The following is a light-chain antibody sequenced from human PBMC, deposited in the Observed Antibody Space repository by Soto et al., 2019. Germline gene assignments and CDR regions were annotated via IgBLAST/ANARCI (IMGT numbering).Light chain of an antibody. CDR3: QQYGSSGT. CDR2: GAS. CDR1: QSVSSR. J-gene: IGKJ1*01. Sequence: IVLTQSPGTLSLSTGERATLSCRASQSVSSRLAWYQHKPGQAPRLLISGASSRATGIPDRFSGSGSGTDFTLTISRLEPEDFAVYYCQQYGSSGTFGQGTKVDI. V-gene: IGKV3-20*01.